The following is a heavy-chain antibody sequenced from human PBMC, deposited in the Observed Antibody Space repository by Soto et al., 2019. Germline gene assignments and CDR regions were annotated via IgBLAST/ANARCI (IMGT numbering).Heavy chain of an antibody. D-gene: IGHD2-21*01. CDR3: VKDGGQLLVVSAATVEK. J-gene: IGHJ4*02. CDR1: GFTFGTYG. CDR2: ISYNGNNK. Sequence: QVQLVESGGGVVLPGRSLRLSCVASGFTFGTYGMHWVRQAPGKGLEWVAVISYNGNNKFSADSVKGRFSISRNNSENTLYLAMTSPKADVKAVDYCVKDGGQLLVVSAATVEKWSQGTLVTVSS. V-gene: IGHV3-30*18.